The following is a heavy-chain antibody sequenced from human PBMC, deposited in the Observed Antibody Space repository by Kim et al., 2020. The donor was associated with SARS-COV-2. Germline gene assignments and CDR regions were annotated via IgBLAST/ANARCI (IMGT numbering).Heavy chain of an antibody. Sequence: SVKVSCKASGGTFSSYAISWVRQAPGQGLEWMGGIIPIFGTANYAQKFQGRVTITADESTSTAYMELSSLRSEDTAVYYCARSGFWSRYYYYGMDVWGQGTTVTVSS. V-gene: IGHV1-69*13. CDR1: GGTFSSYA. CDR2: IIPIFGTA. CDR3: ARSGFWSRYYYYGMDV. D-gene: IGHD3-3*01. J-gene: IGHJ6*02.